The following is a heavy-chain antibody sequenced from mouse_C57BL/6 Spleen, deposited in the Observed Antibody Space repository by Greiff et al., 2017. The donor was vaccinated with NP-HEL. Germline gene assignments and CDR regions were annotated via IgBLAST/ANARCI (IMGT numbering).Heavy chain of an antibody. CDR2: LSRWGGVT. J-gene: IGHJ2*01. CDR1: GYSGTRAG. V-gene: IGHV1-52*01. CDR3: ARDGSNLSYFDY. Sequence: QVQLQQPGSSPVRPGSSVKLSCKALGYSGTRAGGQLLGRVRIHGRSWLGTLSRWGGVTHYNQKFKDKATLTVDKSSSTAYMQLSSLTYEDSAVYYCARDGSNLSYFDYWGQGTTLTVSS. D-gene: IGHD1-1*01.